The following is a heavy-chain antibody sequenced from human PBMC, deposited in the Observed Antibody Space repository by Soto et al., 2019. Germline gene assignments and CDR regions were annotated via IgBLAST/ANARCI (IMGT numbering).Heavy chain of an antibody. Sequence: ASVKVSCKASGYTFTGYYMHWVRQAPGQGLEWMGWINPNSGGTNYAQKFQGRVTMTRDTSISTAYMELSRLRSDDTAVYYCARNWGPDCSSTRCYPLSYYYYGMDVWGQGTTVTVSS. CDR2: INPNSGGT. CDR3: ARNWGPDCSSTRCYPLSYYYYGMDV. J-gene: IGHJ6*02. D-gene: IGHD2-2*01. CDR1: GYTFTGYY. V-gene: IGHV1-2*02.